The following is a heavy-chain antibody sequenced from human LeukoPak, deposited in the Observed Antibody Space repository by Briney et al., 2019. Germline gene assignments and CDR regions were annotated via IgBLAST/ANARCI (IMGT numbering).Heavy chain of an antibody. J-gene: IGHJ4*02. V-gene: IGHV3-74*01. CDR1: GFTFSSYW. Sequence: GGSLRLSCAASGFTFSSYWMHWVRQVPGKGLVWVARINPGGSSITYADSVKGRFTISRDNSKNTLYLQMNSLRAEDTAVYYCAKDRTGGIAVAGTWDYWGQGTLVTVSS. CDR3: AKDRTGGIAVAGTWDY. CDR2: INPGGSSI. D-gene: IGHD6-19*01.